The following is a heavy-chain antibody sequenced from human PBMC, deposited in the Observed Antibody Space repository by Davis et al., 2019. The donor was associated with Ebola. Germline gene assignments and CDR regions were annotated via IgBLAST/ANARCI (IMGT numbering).Heavy chain of an antibody. Sequence: GESLKISCAASGFTFSSYSMNWVRQAPGKGLEWVSSISSSSSYIYYADSVKGRFTISRDNAKNSLYLQMNSLRAEDTAVYYCARDGSSTTVVSGYYYGMDVWGQGTTVTVSS. CDR3: ARDGSSTTVVSGYYYGMDV. D-gene: IGHD2-2*01. CDR2: ISSSSSYI. J-gene: IGHJ6*02. CDR1: GFTFSSYS. V-gene: IGHV3-21*01.